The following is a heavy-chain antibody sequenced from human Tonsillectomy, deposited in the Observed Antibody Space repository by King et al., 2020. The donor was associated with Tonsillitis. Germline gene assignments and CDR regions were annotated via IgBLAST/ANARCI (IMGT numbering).Heavy chain of an antibody. J-gene: IGHJ1*01. Sequence: QLVQSGAEVKKPGSSVKVSCKASGGTFSSYAISWVRQAPGQGLEWMGRIIPILGIANYAQKFQGRVTITADKSTSTAYMELSSLRSEDTAVYYCARGVGVVVHLGAYFQHWGQGTLVTVSS. V-gene: IGHV1-69*09. D-gene: IGHD3-22*01. CDR1: GGTFSSYA. CDR3: ARGVGVVVHLGAYFQH. CDR2: IIPILGIA.